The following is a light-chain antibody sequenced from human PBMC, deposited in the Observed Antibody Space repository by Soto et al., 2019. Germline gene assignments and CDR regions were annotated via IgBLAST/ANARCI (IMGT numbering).Light chain of an antibody. CDR1: QSIGLA. CDR2: NAS. CDR3: QQRTDRPQGT. J-gene: IGKJ1*01. V-gene: IGKV3-11*01. Sequence: EIVLTQSPATLSLSPGERATLSCRASQSIGLAISCYQHKPVQAPKLLIFNASHWATVVPARFRGSGSGTDFNLSISSLEPEDFAVYYCQQRTDRPQGTFGQGTKVDIK.